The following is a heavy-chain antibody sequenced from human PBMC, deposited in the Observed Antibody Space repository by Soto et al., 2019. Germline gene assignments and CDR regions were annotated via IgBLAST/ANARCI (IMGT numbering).Heavy chain of an antibody. V-gene: IGHV4-31*03. J-gene: IGHJ6*02. D-gene: IGHD1-1*01. Sequence: SETLSLTCTVSGGSISSGGYYWSWIRQHPGKGLEWIGYIYYSGSTYYNPSLKSRVTISVDTSKNQFSLKLSSVTAADTAVYYCARDIQDYYYYYGMDVWGQGTTVTVSS. CDR3: ARDIQDYYYYYGMDV. CDR1: GGSISSGGYY. CDR2: IYYSGST.